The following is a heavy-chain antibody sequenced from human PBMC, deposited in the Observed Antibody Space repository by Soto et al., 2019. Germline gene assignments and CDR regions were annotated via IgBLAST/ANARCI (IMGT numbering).Heavy chain of an antibody. CDR3: TILPDPYGPFDY. Sequence: GGSLRLSCAASGFTFSSYSMNWVRQAPGKGLEWVSYISSSSTIYYADSVKGRFTISRDNAKNSLYLQMNSLRDEDTAVYYCTILPDPYGPFDYWGQGTLVTVSS. CDR2: ISSSSTI. V-gene: IGHV3-48*02. CDR1: GFTFSSYS. D-gene: IGHD4-17*01. J-gene: IGHJ4*02.